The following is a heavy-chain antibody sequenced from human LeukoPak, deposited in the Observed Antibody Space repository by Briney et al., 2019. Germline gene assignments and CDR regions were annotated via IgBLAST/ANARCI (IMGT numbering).Heavy chain of an antibody. J-gene: IGHJ4*02. CDR2: INTDGSST. D-gene: IGHD3-16*01. CDR1: GFTFSSYW. Sequence: GGSLRLSCAASGFTFSSYWMHWVRQAPGKGLVWVSNINTDGSSTSYADSVKGRFTISRDNAKNTLYLQMNSLRAEDTAVYYCSRGLIGPDYWGQGTLVTVSS. CDR3: SRGLIGPDY. V-gene: IGHV3-74*01.